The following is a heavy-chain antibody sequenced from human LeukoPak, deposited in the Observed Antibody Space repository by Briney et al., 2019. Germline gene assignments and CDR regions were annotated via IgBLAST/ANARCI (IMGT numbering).Heavy chain of an antibody. V-gene: IGHV4-39*07. D-gene: IGHD6-19*01. J-gene: IGHJ3*02. CDR2: IYYSGST. Sequence: SETLSLTCTVSGGSISSGSYYWGWIRQPPGKGLEWIGSIYYSGSTYSNPSIKSRVLKSRVTISVDASKNQFSLELNSVTAADTAVYYCARRSVAIAVAGNRAFDIWGQGTMVTVSS. CDR3: ARRSVAIAVAGNRAFDI. CDR1: GGSISSGSYY.